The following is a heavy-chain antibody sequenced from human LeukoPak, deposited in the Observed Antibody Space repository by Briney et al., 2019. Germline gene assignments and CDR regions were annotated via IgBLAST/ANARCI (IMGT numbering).Heavy chain of an antibody. CDR1: GGTFSSYA. CDR2: IIPIFGTA. CDR3: V. J-gene: IGHJ6*03. Sequence: GASVKVSCKASGGTFSSYAISWVRQAPGQGLEWMGGIIPIFGTANYAQKFQGRVTITADESTSTAYMELSNKARDYYYYYMDVWGKGTTVTVSS. V-gene: IGHV1-69*01.